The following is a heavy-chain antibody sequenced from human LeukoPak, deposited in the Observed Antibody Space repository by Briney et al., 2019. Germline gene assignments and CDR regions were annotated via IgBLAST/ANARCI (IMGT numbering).Heavy chain of an antibody. CDR3: ARDVDGHTAAFDI. V-gene: IGHV3-21*01. CDR2: ISSSSSYI. Sequence: SGGSLRLSSVASGFTFSSYSMNWVRQAPGKGLEWVSSISSSSSYIYYADSVKGRFTISRDNAKNSLYLQTNSLRAEDTAVYYCARDVDGHTAAFDIWGQGTMVTVSS. D-gene: IGHD5-24*01. J-gene: IGHJ3*02. CDR1: GFTFSSYS.